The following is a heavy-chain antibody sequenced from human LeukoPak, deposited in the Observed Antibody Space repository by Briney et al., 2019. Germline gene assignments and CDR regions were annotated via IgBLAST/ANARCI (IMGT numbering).Heavy chain of an antibody. CDR2: MYYSGST. Sequence: PSETLSLTCSVSGGSISSSNYYWGWIRQPPGTGLKWIGSMYYSGSTYYNPSLKSRVTISVDTSKNQFSLKLSSVTAADTSVYYCARHMDGYNAFDYWGQGTLVTVSS. V-gene: IGHV4-39*01. J-gene: IGHJ4*02. CDR1: GGSISSSNYY. CDR3: ARHMDGYNAFDY. D-gene: IGHD5-24*01.